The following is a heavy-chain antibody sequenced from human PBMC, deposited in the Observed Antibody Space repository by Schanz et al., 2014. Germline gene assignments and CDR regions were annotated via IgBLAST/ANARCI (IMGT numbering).Heavy chain of an antibody. CDR3: ERAPLLYLSSPYYWYYGMDV. CDR2: ISNSGYTI. J-gene: IGHJ6*02. D-gene: IGHD6-6*01. CDR1: GFTFSDYY. V-gene: IGHV3-11*01. Sequence: QVQLVESGGGLVKPGGSLRLSCAASGFTFSDYYMNWIRQAPGKGLEWVSYISNSGYTIYYADSVKGRFTISRDNAKNSWYLKXNSGGAEATAVYYWERAPLLYLSSPYYWYYGMDVWGQGTTVTVSS.